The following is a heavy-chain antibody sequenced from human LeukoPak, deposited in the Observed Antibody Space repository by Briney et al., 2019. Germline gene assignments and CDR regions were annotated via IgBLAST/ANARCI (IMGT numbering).Heavy chain of an antibody. J-gene: IGHJ6*03. V-gene: IGHV5-51*01. CDR3: ARHASGIGLYSGDEESSYYYYYMDV. Sequence: GESLKISCKGSGYSFTSYWIGWVRQMPGKGLEWMGIIYPGDCDPRYSPSCQGQVTILASKSISTAYLPWSSPEAPGHASLYVARHASGIGLYSGDEESSYYYYYMDVWGKGTTVSVSS. D-gene: IGHD5-12*01. CDR1: GYSFTSYW. CDR2: IYPGDCDP.